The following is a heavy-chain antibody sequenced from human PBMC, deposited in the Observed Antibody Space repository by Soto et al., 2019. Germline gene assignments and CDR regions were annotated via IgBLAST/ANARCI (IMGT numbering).Heavy chain of an antibody. V-gene: IGHV4-39*01. Sequence: QLQLQESGPGLVKPSETLSLTCTVSGGSISSSSYYWGWIRQPPGKGLEWIGSIYYSGSTYYNPSHRGXAXIXXDTSKNQFSLKLSSVTAADTAVYSCARPGNIVGCCWWYFDLWGRGTLVTVSS. CDR1: GGSISSSSYY. CDR3: ARPGNIVGCCWWYFDL. J-gene: IGHJ2*01. D-gene: IGHD2-15*01. CDR2: IYYSGST.